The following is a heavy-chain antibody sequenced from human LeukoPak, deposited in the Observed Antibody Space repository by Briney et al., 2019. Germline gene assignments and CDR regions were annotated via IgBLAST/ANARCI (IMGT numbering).Heavy chain of an antibody. Sequence: SETLSLTCTVSGGSISSGSYYWCWIRQPAGKGLEWIGRIYTSGSTNHNPSLKSRVTVSVDTSKNQFSLKLSSVTAADTAVYYCARGLGFDYWGQGTLVTVSS. CDR1: GGSISSGSYY. CDR3: ARGLGFDY. D-gene: IGHD7-27*01. CDR2: IYTSGST. V-gene: IGHV4-61*02. J-gene: IGHJ4*02.